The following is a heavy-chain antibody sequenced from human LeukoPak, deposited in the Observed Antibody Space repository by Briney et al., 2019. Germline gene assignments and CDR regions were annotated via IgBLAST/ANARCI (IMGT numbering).Heavy chain of an antibody. CDR3: AYDILTGYSQNDY. D-gene: IGHD3-9*01. J-gene: IGHJ4*02. CDR2: IKQDGSEK. CDR1: GFTFSSHW. Sequence: GGSLRLSCAASGFTFSSHWMNWVRQAPGKGLEWVANIKQDGSEKYYVDSVKGRFTISRDNAKSSLYLQMNSLRAEDTAVYYCAYDILTGYSQNDYWGQGTLVTVSS. V-gene: IGHV3-7*03.